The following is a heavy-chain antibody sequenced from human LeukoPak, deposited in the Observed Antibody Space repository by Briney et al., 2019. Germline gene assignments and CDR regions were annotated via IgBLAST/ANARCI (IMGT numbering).Heavy chain of an antibody. CDR3: ARVNYDYVWGSYRYDY. Sequence: SETLSLTCAVSGGSISSSNWWSWVRQPPGKGLEWIGEIYHSGSTNYNPSLKSRVTISVDKSKNQFSLKLSSVTAADTAVYYCARVNYDYVWGSYRYDYWGQGTLVTVSS. CDR1: GGSISSSNW. V-gene: IGHV4-4*02. CDR2: IYHSGST. J-gene: IGHJ4*02. D-gene: IGHD3-16*02.